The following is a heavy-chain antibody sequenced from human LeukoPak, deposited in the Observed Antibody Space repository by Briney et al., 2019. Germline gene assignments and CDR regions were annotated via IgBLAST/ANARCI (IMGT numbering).Heavy chain of an antibody. CDR1: GGSFSGYY. V-gene: IGHV4-34*01. Sequence: PSETLSLTCAVYGGSFSGYYWSWIRQPPGKGLEWIGEINHSGSTNYNPSLKSRVTISVDTSKNQFSLKLSSVTAADTAVYYCARGPSAIFGVVIIGSWFDLWGQGTLVTVSS. J-gene: IGHJ5*02. CDR3: ARGPSAIFGVVIIGSWFDL. D-gene: IGHD3-3*01. CDR2: INHSGST.